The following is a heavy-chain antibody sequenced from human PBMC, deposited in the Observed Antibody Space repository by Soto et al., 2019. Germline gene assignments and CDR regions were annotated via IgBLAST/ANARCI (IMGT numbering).Heavy chain of an antibody. D-gene: IGHD6-13*01. Sequence: QVQLVQSGAEVKKPGASVKVSCKASGYTFTSYAMHWVRQAPGQRLEWMGWINAGNGNTKYSQKFQGRVTITRDTSASTAYMELSRLRSEDTAVYYCARPASSLDYYYGMDVWGQGTTVTVSS. CDR2: INAGNGNT. CDR3: ARPASSLDYYYGMDV. V-gene: IGHV1-3*01. J-gene: IGHJ6*02. CDR1: GYTFTSYA.